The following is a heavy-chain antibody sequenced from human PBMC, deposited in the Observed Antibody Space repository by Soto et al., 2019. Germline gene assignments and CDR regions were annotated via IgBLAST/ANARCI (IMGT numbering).Heavy chain of an antibody. J-gene: IGHJ5*02. V-gene: IGHV4-31*03. CDR3: ARSVSP. Sequence: QVQLQESGPGLVKPSQTLSLTCTVSGGSISSGGYYWNWIRQHPGKGLEWIGYIYYSGSTYYNPSRKGRVTMSVDASKNRFPLKLVAVTAADTAVYYWARSVSPWGQGTRVTVSS. CDR2: IYYSGST. CDR1: GGSISSGGYY.